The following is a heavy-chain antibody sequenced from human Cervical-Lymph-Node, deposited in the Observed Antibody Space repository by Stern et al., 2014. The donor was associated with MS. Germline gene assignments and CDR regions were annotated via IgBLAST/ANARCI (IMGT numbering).Heavy chain of an antibody. CDR3: ATDRDDFRSGYSAPTKGYGLDV. CDR1: GYTLTELS. V-gene: IGHV1-24*01. J-gene: IGHJ6*02. CDR2: FDPEDGET. Sequence: MQLVESGAEVKKPGASVKVSCKVSGYTLTELSMHWVRQAPGKGLEWMGGFDPEDGETIYAQKFQGRVTMTEDTSTDTAYMELSSLRSEDTAVYYCATDRDDFRSGYSAPTKGYGLDVWGQGTKVTVTS. D-gene: IGHD3-3*01.